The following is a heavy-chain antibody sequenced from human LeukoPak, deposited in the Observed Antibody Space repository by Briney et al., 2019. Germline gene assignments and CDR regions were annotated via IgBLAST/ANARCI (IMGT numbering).Heavy chain of an antibody. J-gene: IGHJ4*02. V-gene: IGHV3-30*04. D-gene: IGHD3-10*01. CDR2: ISYDGSNK. Sequence: QPGRSLRLSCAASGLTFSSYAMHWVRQAPGKGLEWVAVISYDGSNKYYADSVKGRFTISRDNSKNTLYLQMNSLRAEDTAVYYCARSTTVRGVIFDYWGQGTLVTVSS. CDR3: ARSTTVRGVIFDY. CDR1: GLTFSSYA.